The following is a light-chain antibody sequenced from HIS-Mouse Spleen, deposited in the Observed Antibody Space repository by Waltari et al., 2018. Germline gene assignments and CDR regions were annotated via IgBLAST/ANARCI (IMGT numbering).Light chain of an antibody. CDR3: SSYTSSSTLV. J-gene: IGLJ2*01. CDR1: SSDVVGYNY. V-gene: IGLV2-14*01. CDR2: EVS. Sequence: QSALTQPASVSGSPGQPITISCTGTSSDVVGYNYVSWYQQHPGKAPKLMIYEVSNRPSGVSNRFSGSKSGNTASLTISGLQAEDEADYYCSSYTSSSTLVFGGGTKLTVL.